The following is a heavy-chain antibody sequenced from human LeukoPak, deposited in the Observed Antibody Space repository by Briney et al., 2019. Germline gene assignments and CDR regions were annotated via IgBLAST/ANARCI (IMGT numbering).Heavy chain of an antibody. J-gene: IGHJ4*02. Sequence: GGSLRLSCAASGFTFSSYGMHWVRQAPGKGLEWVAVIWYDGSNKYYADSVKGRFTISRDNAKDSLYLQMNSLRAEDTAVYYCARGVVYPTWSGPHWSDYWGQGTLVTVSS. CDR1: GFTFSSYG. CDR2: IWYDGSNK. CDR3: ARGVVYPTWSGPHWSDY. D-gene: IGHD3-3*01. V-gene: IGHV3-33*01.